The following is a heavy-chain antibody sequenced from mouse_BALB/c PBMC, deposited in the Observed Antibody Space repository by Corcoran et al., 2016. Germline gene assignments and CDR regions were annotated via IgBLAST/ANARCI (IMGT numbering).Heavy chain of an antibody. CDR2: INTYNDGT. V-gene: IGHV1S136*01. CDR1: GYTFTRYV. J-gene: IGHJ4*01. Sequence: EVPLQQSGPALVKPGASVKMSCKASGYTFTRYVMHWVKQKPAQGLEWIGYINTYNDGTKYNEKFKGKATLTSDKSSRTAYMELSSLTSEDSAVYYCARSLLRLRDAMDYWGQGTSATVSS. CDR3: ARSLLRLRDAMDY. D-gene: IGHD1-2*01.